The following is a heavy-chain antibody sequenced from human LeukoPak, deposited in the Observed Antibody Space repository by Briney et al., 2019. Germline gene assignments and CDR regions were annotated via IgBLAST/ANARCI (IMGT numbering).Heavy chain of an antibody. V-gene: IGHV3-74*01. CDR3: ARDDAFRGVGMDV. CDR1: GFTLSGNW. CDR2: INTDGSST. D-gene: IGHD3-16*01. Sequence: GGSLRLSCAASGFTLSGNWMHWVRQAPGKGLVWVSRINTDGSSTSYADSVKGRFTISRDNARNTLYLQMNSLRAEDTAVYYCARDDAFRGVGMDVWGQGTTVTVSS. J-gene: IGHJ6*02.